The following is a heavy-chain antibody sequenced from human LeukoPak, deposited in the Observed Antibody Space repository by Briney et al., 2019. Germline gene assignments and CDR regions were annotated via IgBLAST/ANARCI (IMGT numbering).Heavy chain of an antibody. CDR2: INAANGDT. J-gene: IGHJ4*02. V-gene: IGHV1-3*01. Sequence: ASVKVSCKTSGYTFINYVVHWVRQPPGQRLEWMGSINAANGDTKYSQEFQGRGTITRDTSASTVYMELSSLRFEDTTVYYCTREDYWGQGTLVTVSS. CDR1: GYTFINYV. CDR3: TREDY.